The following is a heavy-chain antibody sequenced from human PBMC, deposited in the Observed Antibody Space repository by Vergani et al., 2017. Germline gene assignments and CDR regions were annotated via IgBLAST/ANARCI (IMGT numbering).Heavy chain of an antibody. Sequence: QVQLVQSGAEVKKPGASVKVSCKASGYSFTNYAMHWVRQAPGQRLEWMGWINTGNGNTKYSQKFQGRVTITRDTSASTAYMELSRLRSEDTAVYYCARSGLRHQGSYGMDVWGQGTTVTVSS. CDR1: GYSFTNYA. J-gene: IGHJ6*02. D-gene: IGHD2-15*01. V-gene: IGHV1-3*04. CDR3: ARSGLRHQGSYGMDV. CDR2: INTGNGNT.